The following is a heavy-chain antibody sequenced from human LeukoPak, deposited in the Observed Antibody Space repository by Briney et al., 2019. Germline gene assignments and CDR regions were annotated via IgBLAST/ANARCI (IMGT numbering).Heavy chain of an antibody. CDR3: ARDLVVVPAAGGP. CDR1: GFTFSSYS. D-gene: IGHD2-2*01. J-gene: IGHJ5*02. Sequence: GGSLRLSCAASGFTFSSYSMNWVRQAPGKGLEWVSSISSSSSYIYYADSVKGRFTISRDNAKNSLYLQMNSLRAEDTAVYYCARDLVVVPAAGGPWGQGTLVTVSS. V-gene: IGHV3-21*01. CDR2: ISSSSSYI.